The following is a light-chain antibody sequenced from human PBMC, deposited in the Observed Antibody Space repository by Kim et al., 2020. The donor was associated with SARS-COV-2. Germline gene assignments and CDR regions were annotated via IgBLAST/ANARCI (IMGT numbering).Light chain of an antibody. CDR1: QSVSSN. Sequence: PGERATLSCRASQSVSSNLAWYQQKPGQAPRLLIYDASNRAPGIPARFSGSGSGTDFSLTISSLEFEDSAVYYCQQRSDWPITFGQGTRLEIK. J-gene: IGKJ5*01. CDR3: QQRSDWPIT. V-gene: IGKV3-11*01. CDR2: DAS.